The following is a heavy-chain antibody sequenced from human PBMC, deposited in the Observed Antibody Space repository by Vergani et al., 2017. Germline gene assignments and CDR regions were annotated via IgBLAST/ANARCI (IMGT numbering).Heavy chain of an antibody. CDR3: ARGSSELRYFDWLPKTNGFDY. D-gene: IGHD3-9*01. J-gene: IGHJ4*02. Sequence: EVQLVESGGVVVQPGGSLRLSCAASGFTFDDYTMHWVRQAPGKGLEWVSLISWDGGSTYYADSVKGRFTISRDNSKNSLYLQMNSLRSEDTAVYYCARGSSELRYFDWLPKTNGFDYWGQGTLVTVSS. CDR1: GFTFDDYT. CDR2: ISWDGGST. V-gene: IGHV3-43*01.